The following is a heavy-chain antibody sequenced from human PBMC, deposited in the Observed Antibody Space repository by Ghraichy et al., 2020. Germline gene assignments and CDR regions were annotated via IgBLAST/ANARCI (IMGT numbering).Heavy chain of an antibody. V-gene: IGHV3-48*02. Sequence: GESLNISCSASGFTLSTYSVNWVRQAPGKGLEWLSYITSSGRFTSYADSVKGRFTISRDNAKNSLDLQMNSLRDDDTAVYYCARGSTVVRFYYYGAMDVWGQGTTVTV. J-gene: IGHJ6*02. CDR1: GFTLSTYS. CDR2: ITSSGRFT. CDR3: ARGSTVVRFYYYGAMDV. D-gene: IGHD4-23*01.